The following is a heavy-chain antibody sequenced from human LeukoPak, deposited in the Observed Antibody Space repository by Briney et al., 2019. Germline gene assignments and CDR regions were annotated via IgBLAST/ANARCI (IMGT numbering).Heavy chain of an antibody. CDR2: IWYDGSNE. J-gene: IGHJ3*02. D-gene: IGHD1-7*01. V-gene: IGHV3-33*01. CDR3: ARDRTRGNDAFDM. Sequence: GGSLRLSCAASGFTFSNSGMHWVRQAPGKGLEWVAVIWYDGSNEKYAGSVKGRFTISRDNSKNTLFLQMNSLRAEDTAVYYCARDRTRGNDAFDMWGQGTKVTVSS. CDR1: GFTFSNSG.